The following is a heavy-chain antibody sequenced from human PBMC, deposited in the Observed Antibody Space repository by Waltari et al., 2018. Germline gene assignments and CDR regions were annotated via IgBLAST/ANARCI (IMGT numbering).Heavy chain of an antibody. Sequence: QLQLQESGPGLVEPSETLSLTCTASGDSISNNNYYWGWIRQPRGTGLQWLGRIQYIGDTYYSSTLKSGVIISVDTSNNQFSRRLTSVIAAETAVYYWARDIPTGDRRGYNWFDPWGQGTLVTVSS. D-gene: IGHD3-16*01. CDR3: ARDIPTGDRRGYNWFDP. J-gene: IGHJ5*02. CDR2: IQYIGDT. V-gene: IGHV4-39*07. CDR1: GDSISNNNYY.